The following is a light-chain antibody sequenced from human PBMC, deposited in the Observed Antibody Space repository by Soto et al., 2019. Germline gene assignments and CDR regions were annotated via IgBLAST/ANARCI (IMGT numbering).Light chain of an antibody. V-gene: IGKV3-20*01. CDR2: GSS. CDR3: QQYGSSRT. CDR1: QSVSSSY. J-gene: IGKJ1*01. Sequence: EIVLTQSPGTLSLSPGERATLSCRASQSVSSSYLAWYQQKPGQAPRLLIYGSSSRATGIPDRISGSGSGTDVTLTISRLEPEDCAVYYGQQYGSSRTFGPGTKVEIK.